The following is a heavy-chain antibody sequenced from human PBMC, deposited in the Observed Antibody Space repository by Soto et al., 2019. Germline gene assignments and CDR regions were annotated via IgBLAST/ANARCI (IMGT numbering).Heavy chain of an antibody. J-gene: IGHJ4*02. CDR1: GGTFSSYT. D-gene: IGHD3-3*01. CDR2: IIPILGIA. Sequence: QVQLVQSGAEVKKPGSSVKVSCKASGGTFSSYTISWVRQAPGQGLEWMGRIIPILGIANYAEKFQGRVTIAGDKCTSTAYTELRSLRSEDTAVYYCENRDFWGKGNLVTVSS. V-gene: IGHV1-69*02. CDR3: ENRDF.